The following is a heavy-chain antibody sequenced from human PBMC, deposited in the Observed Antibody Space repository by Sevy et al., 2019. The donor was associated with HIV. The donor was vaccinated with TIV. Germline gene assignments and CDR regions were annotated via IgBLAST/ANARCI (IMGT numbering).Heavy chain of an antibody. CDR1: GFTFSTYK. CDR3: VGERGYCSGTTCYAAGGMDV. D-gene: IGHD2-2*01. V-gene: IGHV3-21*01. J-gene: IGHJ6*02. CDR2: ISSLSNYI. Sequence: GGSLRLSCAASGFTFSTYKMNWVRQAPGKGLEWVSSISSLSNYIYYADSVKGRFTISRDNAKNSLFLQMNSLRAEDTALYYCVGERGYCSGTTCYAAGGMDVWGQGTTVTVSS.